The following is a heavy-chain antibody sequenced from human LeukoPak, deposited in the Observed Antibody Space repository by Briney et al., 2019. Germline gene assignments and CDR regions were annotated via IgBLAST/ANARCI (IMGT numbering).Heavy chain of an antibody. D-gene: IGHD6-13*01. CDR1: GFTFSSYS. CDR2: ISSSSSTI. Sequence: GGSLRLSCAASGFTFSSYSMNWVRQAPGKGLEWVSYISSSSSTIYYADSVKGRFTISRDNAKNSLYLQMNSLKAEDTAVYYCTRVGYSSSWMDYYYMDVWGKGTTVTVSS. J-gene: IGHJ6*03. CDR3: TRVGYSSSWMDYYYMDV. V-gene: IGHV3-48*01.